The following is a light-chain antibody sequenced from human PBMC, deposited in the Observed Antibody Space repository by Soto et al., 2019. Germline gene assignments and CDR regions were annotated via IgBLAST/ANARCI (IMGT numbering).Light chain of an antibody. CDR2: GAS. CDR1: QSVSSN. Sequence: EIVMTQSPATLSVSPGERATLSCRASQSVSSNLAWYQQKPGKAPRLLIYGASTRATGIPARFSGSGSGTEDTLTISSLQSEDFAVYYCQQYNNWPPLTFGGGTKVEIK. J-gene: IGKJ4*01. V-gene: IGKV3-15*01. CDR3: QQYNNWPPLT.